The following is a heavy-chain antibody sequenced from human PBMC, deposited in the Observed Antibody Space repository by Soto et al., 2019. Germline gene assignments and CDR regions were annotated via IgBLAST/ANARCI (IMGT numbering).Heavy chain of an antibody. CDR2: IYYSGST. CDR1: GGSISSSSYY. Sequence: SETLSLTCTVSGGSISSSSYYWGWIRQPPGKGLEWIGSIYYSGSTYYNPSLKSRVTISVDTSKNQFSLKLSSVTAADTAVYYCARLLGYCSSTSCYRSDFFSSYFDYWGQGTLVTVSS. J-gene: IGHJ4*02. D-gene: IGHD2-2*02. CDR3: ARLLGYCSSTSCYRSDFFSSYFDY. V-gene: IGHV4-39*01.